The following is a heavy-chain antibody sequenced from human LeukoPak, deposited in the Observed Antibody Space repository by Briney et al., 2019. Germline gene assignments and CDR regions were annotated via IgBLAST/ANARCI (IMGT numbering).Heavy chain of an antibody. D-gene: IGHD5-24*01. CDR3: ARDRLGVEMSTINRFDY. V-gene: IGHV3-21*01. J-gene: IGHJ4*02. Sequence: GGSLRLSCAASGFTFSSYTMNWVRQAPGMGLEWVSSISTGSSYIYYANSVKGRFTISRDNAKNSLYLQMNSLRAEDTAVYYCARDRLGVEMSTINRFDYWGQGTLVAVSS. CDR1: GFTFSSYT. CDR2: ISTGSSYI.